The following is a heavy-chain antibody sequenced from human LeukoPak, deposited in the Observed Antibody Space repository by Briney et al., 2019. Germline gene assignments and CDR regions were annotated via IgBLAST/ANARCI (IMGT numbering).Heavy chain of an antibody. CDR1: GFTFSSYA. Sequence: PGGSLRLSCAASGFTFSSYAMSWVRQAPGKGLEWIGYIYYSGSTNYSPSLKSRVTISVDTSKNQFSLELSSVTAADTAVYYCARHGCSAGGCPFQHWGQGTLVTVSS. D-gene: IGHD2-15*01. J-gene: IGHJ1*01. V-gene: IGHV4-59*08. CDR3: ARHGCSAGGCPFQH. CDR2: IYYSGST.